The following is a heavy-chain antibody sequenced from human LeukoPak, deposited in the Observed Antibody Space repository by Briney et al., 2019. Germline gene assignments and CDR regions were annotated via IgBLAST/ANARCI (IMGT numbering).Heavy chain of an antibody. Sequence: SETLSLTCTVSGGSISSYYWGWIRQPAGKGLEGIGRIYTSGSTNCNPSLKSRVTMSVDTSKNQFSLKLSSVTAADTAVYYCAGASFSDIPSYWGQGSLVTVSS. CDR3: AGASFSDIPSY. J-gene: IGHJ4*02. CDR1: GGSISSYY. CDR2: IYTSGST. D-gene: IGHD3-9*01. V-gene: IGHV4-4*07.